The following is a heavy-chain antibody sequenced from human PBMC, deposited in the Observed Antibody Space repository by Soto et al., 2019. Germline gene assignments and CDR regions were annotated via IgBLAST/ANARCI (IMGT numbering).Heavy chain of an antibody. J-gene: IGHJ3*02. CDR1: GGTFSSYA. CDR2: IIPIFGTA. CDR3: AGVFRMFRGTLDAFDI. Sequence: ASVKVSCRASGGTFSSYAISWVRQAPGQGLEWMGGIIPIFGTANYAQKFQGRVTITADESTSTAYMELSSLRSEDTAVYYCAGVFRMFRGTLDAFDIWGQGTMVTVSS. D-gene: IGHD3-10*01. V-gene: IGHV1-69*13.